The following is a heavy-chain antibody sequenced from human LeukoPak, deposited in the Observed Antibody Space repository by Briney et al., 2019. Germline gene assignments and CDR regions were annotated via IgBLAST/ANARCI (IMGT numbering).Heavy chain of an antibody. CDR1: GFTFSSYS. D-gene: IGHD6-19*01. V-gene: IGHV3-21*01. CDR3: AIPPIAVARTTKIYYFDY. J-gene: IGHJ4*02. CDR2: ISSSSSYI. Sequence: GGSLRLSCAASGFTFSSYSMNWVRQAPGKGLEWVSSISSSSSYIYYADSVKGRFTISRDNSKNTLYLQMNSLRAEDTAVYYCAIPPIAVARTTKIYYFDYWGQGTLVTVSS.